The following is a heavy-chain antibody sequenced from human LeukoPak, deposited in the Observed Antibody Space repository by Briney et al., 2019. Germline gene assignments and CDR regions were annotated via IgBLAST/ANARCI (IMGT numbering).Heavy chain of an antibody. CDR2: ISAYNGNT. D-gene: IGHD4-17*01. CDR1: GYTFTSYG. V-gene: IGHV1-18*01. Sequence: ASVKVSCKASGYTFTSYGISWVRQAPGQGLEWMGWISAYNGNTNYAQKLQGRVTMTTDTSTSTAYMELRSLRSDDTAVYYCASSMTTVTDFGYWGQGTLVTVSS. CDR3: ASSMTTVTDFGY. J-gene: IGHJ4*02.